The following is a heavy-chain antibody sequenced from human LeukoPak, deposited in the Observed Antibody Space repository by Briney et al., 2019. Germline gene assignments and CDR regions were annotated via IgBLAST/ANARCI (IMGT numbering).Heavy chain of an antibody. CDR2: IKQDGSEK. CDR1: GFTFTTYW. V-gene: IGHV3-7*04. D-gene: IGHD6-13*01. CDR3: ARVAAAVPDQ. Sequence: PGGSLRLSCAASGFTFTTYWMSWVRQAPGKGLEWVANIKQDGSEKYYMDSVKGRFTISRDNAKNSLYLQMSSLRAEDTAVYYCARVAAAVPDQWGQGTLVIVSS. J-gene: IGHJ5*02.